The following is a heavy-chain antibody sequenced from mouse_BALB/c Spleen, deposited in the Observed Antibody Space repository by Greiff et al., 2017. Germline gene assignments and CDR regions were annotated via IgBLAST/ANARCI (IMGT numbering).Heavy chain of an antibody. CDR1: GYTFTDYE. Sequence: QVQLQQSGAELVRPGASVTLSCKASGYTFTDYEMHWVKQTPVHGLEWIGAIDPETGGTAYNQKFKGKATLTADKSSSTAYMELRSLTSEDSAVYYCTRRSYYGSSPRFDYWGQGTTLTVSS. J-gene: IGHJ2*01. D-gene: IGHD1-1*01. CDR2: IDPETGGT. CDR3: TRRSYYGSSPRFDY. V-gene: IGHV1-15*01.